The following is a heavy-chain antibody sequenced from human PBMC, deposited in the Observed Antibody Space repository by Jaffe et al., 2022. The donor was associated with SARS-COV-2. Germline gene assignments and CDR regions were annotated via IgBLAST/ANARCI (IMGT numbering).Heavy chain of an antibody. CDR1: GGSITNKNYH. CDR3: VRRPHYYMDV. CDR2: IYYSGAT. J-gene: IGHJ6*03. V-gene: IGHV4-39*01. Sequence: QLQLQESGPGLVKPSETLSLTCTISGGSITNKNYHWGWVRQPPGKGLEWIGSIYYSGATNYNPSLKSRVTVSVDTSKNQFFLTVSSVTAADTAVYFCVRRPHYYMDVWGKGTTVTVSS.